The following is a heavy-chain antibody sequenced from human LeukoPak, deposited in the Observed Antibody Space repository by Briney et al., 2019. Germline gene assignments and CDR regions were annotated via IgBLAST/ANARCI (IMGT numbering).Heavy chain of an antibody. J-gene: IGHJ6*02. CDR2: IYSGGST. CDR3: ARDRASGIQLWPPYYYYYGMDV. D-gene: IGHD5-18*01. V-gene: IGHV3-66*01. Sequence: GGSLRLSCAASGFTVSSNYMSWVRQAPGKGLEWVSVIYSGGSTYYSDSVKGRFTISRDNSKNTLYLQMNSLRAEDTAVYYCARDRASGIQLWPPYYYYYGMDVWGQGTTVTVSS. CDR1: GFTVSSNY.